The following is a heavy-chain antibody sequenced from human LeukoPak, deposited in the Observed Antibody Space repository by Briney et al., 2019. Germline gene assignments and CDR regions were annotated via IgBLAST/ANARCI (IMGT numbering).Heavy chain of an antibody. D-gene: IGHD5-24*01. V-gene: IGHV1-18*01. J-gene: IGHJ4*02. Sequence: ASVNVSCKASGYTFTSYGISWVRQAPGQGLEWMGWISAYNGNTNYAQKLQGRVTMTTDTSTSTAYMELRSLRSDDTAVYYCAGGPGGRDGYNFVYWGQGTLVTVSS. CDR2: ISAYNGNT. CDR1: GYTFTSYG. CDR3: AGGPGGRDGYNFVY.